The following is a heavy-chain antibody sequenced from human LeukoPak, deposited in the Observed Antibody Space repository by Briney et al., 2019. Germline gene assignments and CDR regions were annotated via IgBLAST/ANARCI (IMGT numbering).Heavy chain of an antibody. J-gene: IGHJ4*02. Sequence: SETLSLTCAVYGGSFSGYYWSWIRQPPGKGLEWIGEINHSGSPTYNPSLKSRVTISVDTSKNQFSMKLSSVTAADTAVYYCAREGSRSPLHYWGQGTLVTVSS. CDR3: AREGSRSPLHY. CDR1: GGSFSGYY. V-gene: IGHV4-34*01. CDR2: INHSGSP. D-gene: IGHD6-6*01.